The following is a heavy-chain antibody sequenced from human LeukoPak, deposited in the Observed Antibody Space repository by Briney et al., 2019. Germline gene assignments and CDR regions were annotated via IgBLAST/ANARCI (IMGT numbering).Heavy chain of an antibody. V-gene: IGHV3-13*05. D-gene: IGHD3-10*01. CDR2: IGAAGDP. Sequence: SGGSLRLSCAASGVTFSSYDMHWVRQGTGKGLQWASTIGAAGDPYYRGSVKGRFTISRENAKNSLYLQMNSLRVGDTAVYYCAKADRGWGVITKDWGQGTLVTVSS. J-gene: IGHJ4*02. CDR3: AKADRGWGVITKD. CDR1: GVTFSSYD.